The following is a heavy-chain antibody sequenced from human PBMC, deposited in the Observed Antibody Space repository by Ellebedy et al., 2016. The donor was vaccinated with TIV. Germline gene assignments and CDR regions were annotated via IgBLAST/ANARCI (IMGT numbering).Heavy chain of an antibody. V-gene: IGHV3-23*01. D-gene: IGHD2-15*01. CDR1: GFTFSSSA. J-gene: IGHJ6*02. Sequence: PGGSLRPSCTASGFTFSSSAMGWVRQAPGKGPEWVSAISDDGVRTYYADSVNGRFTISRDNAKNSLYLQMNILRAEETAVYYSAAAHYYFYGKDVWGQGTRVTVSS. CDR3: AAAHYYFYGKDV. CDR2: ISDDGVRT.